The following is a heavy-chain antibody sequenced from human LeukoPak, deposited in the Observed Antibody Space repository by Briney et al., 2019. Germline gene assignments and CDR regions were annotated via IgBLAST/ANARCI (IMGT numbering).Heavy chain of an antibody. CDR1: GLTFSSYW. CDR3: ASSSVAAAGSDY. J-gene: IGHJ4*02. CDR2: IDSDGSST. D-gene: IGHD6-13*01. V-gene: IGHV3-74*01. Sequence: PGGSLRLSCAASGLTFSSYWMYWVRQAPGKGLVWVSRIDSDGSSTSYADPVKGRFTISRDNAKNMLYLQMNSLRVEDTAVYYCASSSVAAAGSDYWGQGTLVTVSS.